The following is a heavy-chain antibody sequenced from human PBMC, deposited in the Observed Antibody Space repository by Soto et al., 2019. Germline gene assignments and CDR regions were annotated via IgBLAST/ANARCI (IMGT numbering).Heavy chain of an antibody. Sequence: EVQLLDSGGGLVQPGGSLRLSCAASGFTFSSYAMNWVRQAPGKGLEWVSGISGGGTTFYADSVKGRLTISRDNSKQSVYRQMGRRRAEETARYYWAREGGGEPLPCFDYWGQGTLVTVSS. CDR2: ISGGGTT. J-gene: IGHJ4*02. CDR3: AREGGGEPLPCFDY. D-gene: IGHD3-16*01. V-gene: IGHV3-23*01. CDR1: GFTFSSYA.